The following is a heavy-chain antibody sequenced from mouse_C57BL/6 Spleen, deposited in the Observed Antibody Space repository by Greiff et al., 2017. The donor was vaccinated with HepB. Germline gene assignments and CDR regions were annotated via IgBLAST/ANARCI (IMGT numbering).Heavy chain of an antibody. D-gene: IGHD4-1*01. CDR1: GVDFSRYW. V-gene: IGHV4-1*01. CDR3: ARGGGDNWDPFFDY. Sequence: AAEGVDFSRYWMSWVRRAPGKGLEWIGEINPDSSTINYAPSLKDKFIISRDNAKNTLYLQMSKVRSEDTALYYCARGGGDNWDPFFDYWGQGTTLTVSS. J-gene: IGHJ2*01. CDR2: INPDSSTI.